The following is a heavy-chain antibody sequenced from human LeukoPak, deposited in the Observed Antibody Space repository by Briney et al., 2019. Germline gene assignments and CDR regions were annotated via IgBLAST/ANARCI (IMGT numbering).Heavy chain of an antibody. J-gene: IGHJ5*02. CDR1: GGSIGSHY. CDR3: ARGGTTVTPGLLWFDP. Sequence: SETLSLTCSVSGGSIGSHYWSWIRQPPGKGLEWIGYIYYSGSTKHNPSLKSRVTISVDTSKNQFSLKLSSVTAADTAVYYCARGGTTVTPGLLWFDPWGQGTLVTVSS. D-gene: IGHD4-17*01. CDR2: IYYSGST. V-gene: IGHV4-59*11.